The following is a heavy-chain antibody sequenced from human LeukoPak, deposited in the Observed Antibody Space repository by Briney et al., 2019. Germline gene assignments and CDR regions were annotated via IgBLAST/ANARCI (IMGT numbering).Heavy chain of an antibody. CDR1: GGSFNGYY. D-gene: IGHD6-13*01. J-gene: IGHJ4*02. Sequence: PSETLSLTCAVSGGSFNGYYWSWIRQPPGKGLEWIGEIDHSGSATYNPSLQSRVIISKDKSNNQFSLKLNSVTAADTAVYYCARVQQLADFDYWGQGNLVTVSS. CDR2: IDHSGSA. CDR3: ARVQQLADFDY. V-gene: IGHV4-34*01.